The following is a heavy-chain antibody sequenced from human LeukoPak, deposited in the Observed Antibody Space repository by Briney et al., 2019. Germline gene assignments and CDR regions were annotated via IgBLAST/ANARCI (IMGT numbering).Heavy chain of an antibody. CDR1: GFTVSSNS. CDR3: ARRAGAYSHPYDY. V-gene: IGHV3-53*01. CDR2: IYSDNT. J-gene: IGHJ4*02. D-gene: IGHD4/OR15-4a*01. Sequence: TGGSLILSCTVSGFTVSSNSMSWVRQAPGKGLEWVSFIYSDNTHYSDSVKGRFSISRDNSKNTLYIQMSSLSADDTAVYYCARRAGAYSHPYDYWGQGTLVTVSS.